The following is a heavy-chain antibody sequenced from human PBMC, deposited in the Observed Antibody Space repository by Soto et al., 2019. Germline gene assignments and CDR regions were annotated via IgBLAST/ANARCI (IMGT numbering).Heavy chain of an antibody. Sequence: ASVKVSCKASGYTFTGYYMHWVRQAPGQGLEWMGWINPNSGGTNYAQKFQGRVTMTRDTSISTAYMELSRLRSDDTAVCYCATPSDFWSGYPLHDYWGQGTRVTVS. CDR2: INPNSGGT. J-gene: IGHJ4*02. V-gene: IGHV1-2*02. CDR1: GYTFTGYY. D-gene: IGHD3-3*01. CDR3: ATPSDFWSGYPLHDY.